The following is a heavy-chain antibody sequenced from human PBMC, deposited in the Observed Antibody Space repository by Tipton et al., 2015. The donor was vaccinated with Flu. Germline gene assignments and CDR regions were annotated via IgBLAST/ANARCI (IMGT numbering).Heavy chain of an antibody. CDR2: INHSGST. CDR3: ARTLTTQWLVYWYFDL. J-gene: IGHJ2*01. V-gene: IGHV4-34*01. D-gene: IGHD6-19*01. Sequence: TLSLTCAVYGGSFSGYYWSWIRQPPGKGLEWIGEINHSGSTNYNPSLKSRVTISVDTSKNQFSLKLSSVTAADTAVYYCARTLTTQWLVYWYFDLWGRGTLLPVSS. CDR1: GGSFSGYY.